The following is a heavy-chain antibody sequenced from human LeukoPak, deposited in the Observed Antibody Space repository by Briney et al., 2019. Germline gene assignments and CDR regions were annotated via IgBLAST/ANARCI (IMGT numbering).Heavy chain of an antibody. J-gene: IGHJ4*02. CDR3: ARDTLELHFDY. CDR1: GCTISNGDYY. Sequence: SQTLSLTCTVSGCTISNGDYYWSWIRPPPGQGLEWIGYSYYSGSTYYNPSLKSRVTISVDTSKNQFSLKLSSVTVADTAVYYCARDTLELHFDYWGQGTLVTFSS. CDR2: SYYSGST. D-gene: IGHD1-26*01. V-gene: IGHV4-30-4*08.